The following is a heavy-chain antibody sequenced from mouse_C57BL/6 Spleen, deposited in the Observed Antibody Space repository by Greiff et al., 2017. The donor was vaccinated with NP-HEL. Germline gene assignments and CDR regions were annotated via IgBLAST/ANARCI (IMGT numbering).Heavy chain of an antibody. V-gene: IGHV1-82*01. CDR1: GYAFSSSW. CDR3: ARSESGYFDV. J-gene: IGHJ1*03. CDR2: IYPGDGDT. Sequence: QVQLQQSGPELVKPGASVKISCKASGYAFSSSWMNWVKQRPGKGLEWIGRIYPGDGDTNYNGKFKGKATLTAYKSSSTAYMQLSSLTSEDSAVYFCARSESGYFDVWGTGTTVTVSS.